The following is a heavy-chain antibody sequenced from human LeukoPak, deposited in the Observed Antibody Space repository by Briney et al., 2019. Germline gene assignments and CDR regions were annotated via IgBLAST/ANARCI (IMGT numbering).Heavy chain of an antibody. Sequence: TGGSLRLSCAASGFTFNTYSMSWVRQAPGKGLEWVSIISRTSESIFYADSVKGRFTISRDNAKNPLYLQMNGLRAEDTAAYYCARGHTRITMIRGSKSAYYFDYWGQGTLVTVSS. CDR1: GFTFNTYS. CDR2: ISRTSESI. J-gene: IGHJ4*02. D-gene: IGHD3-10*01. CDR3: ARGHTRITMIRGSKSAYYFDY. V-gene: IGHV3-21*01.